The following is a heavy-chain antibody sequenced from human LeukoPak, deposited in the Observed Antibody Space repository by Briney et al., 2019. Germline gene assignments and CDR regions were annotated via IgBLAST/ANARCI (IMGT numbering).Heavy chain of an antibody. J-gene: IGHJ6*04. CDR2: MNPNSGNT. V-gene: IGHV1-8*01. CDR1: GYTFTSYD. D-gene: IGHD2-2*02. CDR3: ARGRYCSSTSCYTGLMDV. Sequence: ASVKVSCKASGYTFTSYDINWVRQATGQGLEWTGWMNPNSGNTGYAQKFQGRVTMTRNTSISTAYMELSSLRSEDTAVYYCARGRYCSSTSCYTGLMDVWGKGTTVTVSS.